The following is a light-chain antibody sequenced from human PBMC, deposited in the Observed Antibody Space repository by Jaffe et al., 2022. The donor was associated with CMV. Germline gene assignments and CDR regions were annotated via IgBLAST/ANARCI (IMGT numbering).Light chain of an antibody. CDR1: SSDIGSEY. CDR3: AAWDDSLSDYV. V-gene: IGLV1-47*01. J-gene: IGLJ1*01. CDR2: RNN. Sequence: QSVLTQPPSASGTPGQRVAISCSGSSSDIGSEYVFWYQQLPGTAPKLLIYRNNQRPSGVSDRFSGSKSGTSASLAISGLRSEDEADYYCAAWDDSLSDYVFGTGTKVTVL.